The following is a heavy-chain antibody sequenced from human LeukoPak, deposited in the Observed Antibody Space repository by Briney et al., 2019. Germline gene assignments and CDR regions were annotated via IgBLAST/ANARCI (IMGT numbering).Heavy chain of an antibody. CDR3: AKDLGNYGDYYFDY. CDR1: GFTFSSYA. J-gene: IGHJ4*02. D-gene: IGHD4-17*01. CDR2: ISGSGGST. Sequence: GGSLRLSCAASGFTFSSYAMSWVRQAPGKGLEWVSAISGSGGSTYYADSVKGRFTISRDNSKNTLYLQTNSLRAEDTAVYYCAKDLGNYGDYYFDYWGQGTLVTVSS. V-gene: IGHV3-23*01.